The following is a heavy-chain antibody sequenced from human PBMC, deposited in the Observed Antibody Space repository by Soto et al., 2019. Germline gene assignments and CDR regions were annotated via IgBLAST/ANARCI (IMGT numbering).Heavy chain of an antibody. CDR2: IYYSGST. J-gene: IGHJ4*02. CDR1: GGSISSYY. Sequence: SETLSLTCTVSGGSISSYYWSWIRQPPGKGLEWIGSIYYSGSTYYNPSLKSRVTISVDTSKNQFSLKLSSVTAADTAVYYCATFYGDYVSYWXQGTLVTVSS. V-gene: IGHV4-59*05. CDR3: ATFYGDYVSY. D-gene: IGHD4-17*01.